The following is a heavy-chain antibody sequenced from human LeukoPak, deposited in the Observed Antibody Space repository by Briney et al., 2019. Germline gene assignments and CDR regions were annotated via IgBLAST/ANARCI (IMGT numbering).Heavy chain of an antibody. D-gene: IGHD1-20*01. Sequence: GGSLRLSCAASGFTFSSYWMSWVRQAPGKGLEWVANIKQDGSEKYYVDSVKGRFTISRDNAKNSLYLQMNGLRAEDTAVYYCARDALTGTTWGVDYWGQGTLVTVSS. CDR3: ARDALTGTTWGVDY. J-gene: IGHJ4*02. CDR2: IKQDGSEK. CDR1: GFTFSSYW. V-gene: IGHV3-7*01.